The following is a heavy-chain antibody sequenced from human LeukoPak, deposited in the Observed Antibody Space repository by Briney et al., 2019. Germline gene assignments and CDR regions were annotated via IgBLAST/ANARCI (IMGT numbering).Heavy chain of an antibody. Sequence: SVKVSCKASGGTFSSYAISWVRQAPGQRLEWMGGIIPIFGTANYAQKFQGRVTITTDESTSTAYMELSSLRSEDTAVYYCARTIQVVTDPAPFDYWAREPWSPSPQ. V-gene: IGHV1-69*05. D-gene: IGHD2-21*02. J-gene: IGHJ4*02. CDR1: GGTFSSYA. CDR2: IIPIFGTA. CDR3: ARTIQVVTDPAPFDY.